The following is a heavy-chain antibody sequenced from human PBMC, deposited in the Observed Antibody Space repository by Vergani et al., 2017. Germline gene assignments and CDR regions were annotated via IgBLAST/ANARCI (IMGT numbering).Heavy chain of an antibody. D-gene: IGHD2-21*02. V-gene: IGHV3-74*03. CDR2: VKSDGNSA. CDR3: ARARCGGACFMSNWLDT. CDR1: GFTLGQYW. J-gene: IGHJ5*02. Sequence: EVQLVESGGGLVQPGGSLRLSCAASGFTLGQYWMHWVRQTPGTGLEWVSRVKSDGNSAMYADSVKGRFTISRDNSKNTLYWEMKSLRVEDTAVYYCARARCGGACFMSNWLDTWGQGTLVSVS.